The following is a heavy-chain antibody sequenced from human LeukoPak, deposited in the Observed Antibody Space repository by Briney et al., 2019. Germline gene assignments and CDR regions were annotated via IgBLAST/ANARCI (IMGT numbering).Heavy chain of an antibody. D-gene: IGHD4-17*01. V-gene: IGHV3-72*01. CDR2: TRNKANSYTT. Sequence: GGSLRLSCAASGFTLSDHYMDWVRQTPAKGLEWVGRTRNKANSYTTEYAASGKGRFTISRDDSKKILYLQMNSLKTEDTAVYYCTRIGGDYAVDYWGQGTLVTVSS. CDR1: GFTLSDHY. CDR3: TRIGGDYAVDY. J-gene: IGHJ4*02.